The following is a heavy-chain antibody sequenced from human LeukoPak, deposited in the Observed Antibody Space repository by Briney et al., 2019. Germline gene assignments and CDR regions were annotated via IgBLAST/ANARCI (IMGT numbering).Heavy chain of an antibody. CDR1: GFTFSSYG. Sequence: GGSLRLSRAASGFTFSSYGMHWVRQAPGKGLEWVAFIRYDGSNKYYADSVKGRFTISRDNANNSLYLQMNSLRPEDTAVYYCVKGNWGDYWGQGALVTVSS. J-gene: IGHJ4*02. CDR3: VKGNWGDY. D-gene: IGHD7-27*01. V-gene: IGHV3-30*02. CDR2: IRYDGSNK.